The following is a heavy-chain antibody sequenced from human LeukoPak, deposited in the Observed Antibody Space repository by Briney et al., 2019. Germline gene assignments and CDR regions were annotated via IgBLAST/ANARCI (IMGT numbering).Heavy chain of an antibody. CDR1: GYSFTSYG. Sequence: ASVKVSCKASGYSFTSYGISWVRQAPGQGLEWMGWISAYNGNTNYAQKLHGRVTMTTDTSTSTAYMELRSLRSDDTAVYYCARVGYYYDSSGYSFYFDYWGQGTLVTVSS. J-gene: IGHJ4*02. V-gene: IGHV1-18*01. CDR3: ARVGYYYDSSGYSFYFDY. CDR2: ISAYNGNT. D-gene: IGHD3-22*01.